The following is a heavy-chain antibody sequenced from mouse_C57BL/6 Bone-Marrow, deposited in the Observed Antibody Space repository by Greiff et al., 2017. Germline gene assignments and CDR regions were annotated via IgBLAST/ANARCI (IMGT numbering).Heavy chain of an antibody. Sequence: QVQLKESGAELVRPGTSVKVSCKASGYAFTNYLIEWVKQRPGQGLEWIGVINPGSGGTNYNEKFKGKATLTADKSSSTAYMQLSSLTSEDSAVYFCARYGGYYPIYYAMDYWGQGTSVTVSS. J-gene: IGHJ4*01. D-gene: IGHD2-3*01. CDR3: ARYGGYYPIYYAMDY. V-gene: IGHV1-54*01. CDR1: GYAFTNYL. CDR2: INPGSGGT.